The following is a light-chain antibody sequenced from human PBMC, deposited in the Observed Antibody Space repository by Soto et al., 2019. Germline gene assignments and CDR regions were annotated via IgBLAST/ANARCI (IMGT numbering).Light chain of an antibody. Sequence: QSVLTQPASVSGSPGQSITISCTGTSSEVGGYNYVSWYQQHPGKAPKLMIYDVSNRPSGVSNRFSGSKSGNTASLTISGLQSEDEADYYCSSYTSSSTVAFGGGTKVTVL. CDR2: DVS. CDR1: SSEVGGYNY. V-gene: IGLV2-14*01. J-gene: IGLJ2*01. CDR3: SSYTSSSTVA.